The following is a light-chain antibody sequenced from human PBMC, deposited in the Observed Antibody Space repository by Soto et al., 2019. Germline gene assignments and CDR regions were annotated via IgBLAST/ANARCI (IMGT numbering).Light chain of an antibody. V-gene: IGLV2-14*01. CDR3: SSYTSSSTLV. CDR2: DVS. J-gene: IGLJ2*01. Sequence: QSVLTQPASVSGSPGQSITISCTGTSSDVGGYDYVSWHQQHPGKAPKLMIYDVSNRPSGGSNRFSGSKSGNTASLTISGLEAEDEADYYCSSYTSSSTLVFGGGTKLTVL. CDR1: SSDVGGYDY.